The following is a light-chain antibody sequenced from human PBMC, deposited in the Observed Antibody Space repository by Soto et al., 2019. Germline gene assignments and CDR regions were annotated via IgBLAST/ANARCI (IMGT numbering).Light chain of an antibody. J-gene: IGKJ5*01. CDR3: QQYDNWRIT. Sequence: EIVMTQSPATLSVSPGERATLSCRASQSVSSNLAWYQQKPGQAPRLLIYSASTRATGIPARFRGSGSGTEFTLTISSLQSEDFAVYYCQQYDNWRITFGQGTRLEIK. V-gene: IGKV3-15*01. CDR1: QSVSSN. CDR2: SAS.